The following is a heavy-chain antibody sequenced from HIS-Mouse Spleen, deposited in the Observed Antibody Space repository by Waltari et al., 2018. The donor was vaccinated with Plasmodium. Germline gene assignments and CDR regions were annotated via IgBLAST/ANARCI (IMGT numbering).Heavy chain of an antibody. CDR1: GGSIRISSYY. CDR3: ARRGGSYYYFDY. Sequence: HLQLQESCPGLVKPSETLSLTCTVSGGSIRISSYYWGGFRQPPGKGLEWIGSIYYSGSTYYNPSLKSRVTISVDTSKNQFSLKLSSVTAADTAVYYCARRGGSYYYFDYWGQGTLVTVSS. CDR2: IYYSGST. V-gene: IGHV4-39*01. J-gene: IGHJ4*02. D-gene: IGHD1-26*01.